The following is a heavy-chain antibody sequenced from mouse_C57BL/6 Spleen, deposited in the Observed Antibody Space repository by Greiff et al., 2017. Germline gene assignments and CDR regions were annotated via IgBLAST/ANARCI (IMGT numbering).Heavy chain of an antibody. Sequence: QVQLQQSGAELVRPGSSVKLSCKDSYFAFLASAMNWVKQRPGHGLEWIGSFTMYSDATAYSENLKGKATLTANTSSGTAYIELSSHTSEDSAVYDCARWEGGYFDVWGTGTTVTVSS. J-gene: IGHJ1*03. CDR2: FTMYSDAT. V-gene: IGHV1-49*01. D-gene: IGHD4-1*01. CDR1: YFAFLASA. CDR3: ARWEGGYFDV.